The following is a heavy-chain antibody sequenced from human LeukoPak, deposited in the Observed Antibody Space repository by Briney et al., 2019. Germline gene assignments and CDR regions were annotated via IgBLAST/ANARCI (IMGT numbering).Heavy chain of an antibody. Sequence: ASVKVSCKASGYTFTGYYMHWVRQAPGQGLEWMGWINPNSGGTNYAQKFQGRVTMTRDTSISTAYMELSRLRSDDTAVYYCAREIDCSSTSCYSTHGMDVWGQGTTVTVSS. D-gene: IGHD2-2*02. CDR3: AREIDCSSTSCYSTHGMDV. J-gene: IGHJ6*02. CDR2: INPNSGGT. CDR1: GYTFTGYY. V-gene: IGHV1-2*02.